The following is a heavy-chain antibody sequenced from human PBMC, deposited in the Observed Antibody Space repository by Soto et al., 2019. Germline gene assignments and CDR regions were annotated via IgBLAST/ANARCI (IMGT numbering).Heavy chain of an antibody. Sequence: SETLSLTCAVYGGSFSGYYWSWIRQPPGKGLEWIGEINHSGSTNYNPSLKSRVTISVDTSKNQFSLKLSSVTAADTAVYYCARSAPNGEYYYDSSGYYPDYCGQGTLVTVSS. V-gene: IGHV4-34*01. CDR2: INHSGST. CDR3: ARSAPNGEYYYDSSGYYPDY. CDR1: GGSFSGYY. D-gene: IGHD3-22*01. J-gene: IGHJ4*02.